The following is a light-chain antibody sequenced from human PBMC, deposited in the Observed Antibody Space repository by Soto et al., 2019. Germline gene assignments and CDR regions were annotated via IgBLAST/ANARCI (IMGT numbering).Light chain of an antibody. CDR2: AAS. V-gene: IGKV1-39*01. CDR1: QSISSY. Sequence: DIQMTQSPSSLSASVGDRVTITCRASQSISSYLNWYQQKPGKAPKLLIYAASSLQSRVPDRFSGSGSGTDFTLTISSLQSEDFAVYYCQQYNNWPRTFGQGTKVDIK. CDR3: QQYNNWPRT. J-gene: IGKJ1*01.